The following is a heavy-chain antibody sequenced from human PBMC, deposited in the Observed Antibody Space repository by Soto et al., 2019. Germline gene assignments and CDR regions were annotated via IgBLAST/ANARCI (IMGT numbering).Heavy chain of an antibody. Sequence: WGSLRLSCAASGLTFSSCWIHWVRQAPGEGLEWVSRINTDGRTINYAYSVKGRFTISRDNANNTLYLKMNILRAEDTAVYYCATAVNYRFNXWGQGTLVTVSX. CDR1: GLTFSSCW. D-gene: IGHD1-7*01. V-gene: IGHV3-74*01. J-gene: IGHJ4*02. CDR3: ATAVNYRFNX. CDR2: INTDGRTI.